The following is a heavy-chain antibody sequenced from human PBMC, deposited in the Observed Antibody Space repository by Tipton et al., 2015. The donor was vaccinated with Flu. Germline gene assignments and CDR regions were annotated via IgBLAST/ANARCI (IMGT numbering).Heavy chain of an antibody. CDR1: GYTFIGYY. CDR3: ATSVGMVGTTVDSFDI. J-gene: IGHJ3*02. D-gene: IGHD1-1*01. Sequence: QVQLVQSGPEVKKPGASVRVSCKASGYTFIGYYLHWVRQAPGQGLEWMGRINPHSGGTNYVQKFGGRVTMTRDTFITTAYMELNSLTSDDTAVYYCATSVGMVGTTVDSFDIWGQGTLVAVSS. CDR2: INPHSGGT. V-gene: IGHV1-2*06.